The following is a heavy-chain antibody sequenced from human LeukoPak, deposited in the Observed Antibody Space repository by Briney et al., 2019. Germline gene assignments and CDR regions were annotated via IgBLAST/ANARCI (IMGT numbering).Heavy chain of an antibody. V-gene: IGHV3-23*01. D-gene: IGHD1-26*01. J-gene: IGHJ4*02. CDR1: GFTFNNYA. Sequence: GGSLRLSCAASGFTFNNYAMHWVRRAPGKGLEWVSGITGSGDFTEYADSVKGRFTISRDNSKNTLYLQMDSLKAEDTAVYNCAKKYSGSHPFDNWGQGTLVTVSS. CDR2: ITGSGDFT. CDR3: AKKYSGSHPFDN.